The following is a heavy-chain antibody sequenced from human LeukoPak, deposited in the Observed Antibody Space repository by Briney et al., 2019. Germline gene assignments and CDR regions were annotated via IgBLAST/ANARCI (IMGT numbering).Heavy chain of an antibody. D-gene: IGHD1-26*01. Sequence: PGGSLRLSCAASGFTFSSYSMNWVRQAPGKGLEWVSSISSSSSYIYYADSVKGRFTISRDNAKNSLYLQMNSLRAEDTAVYYCARGSRIVGAPPDYWGQGILVTVSS. CDR3: ARGSRIVGAPPDY. CDR1: GFTFSSYS. CDR2: ISSSSSYI. J-gene: IGHJ4*02. V-gene: IGHV3-21*01.